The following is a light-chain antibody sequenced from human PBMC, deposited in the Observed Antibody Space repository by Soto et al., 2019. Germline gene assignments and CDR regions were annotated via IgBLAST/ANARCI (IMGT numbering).Light chain of an antibody. CDR1: QSLSSSF. J-gene: IGKJ4*01. Sequence: DMVVTQSPGTLSLSPGERAILSCRASQSLSSSFLAWYQQKPGQAPRLLIYSSSNRATGIPDRFSGGGSGTDFTLTISRLEPADFAVYYCQQYGRSPLTFGGGTKVAIK. CDR3: QQYGRSPLT. CDR2: SSS. V-gene: IGKV3-20*01.